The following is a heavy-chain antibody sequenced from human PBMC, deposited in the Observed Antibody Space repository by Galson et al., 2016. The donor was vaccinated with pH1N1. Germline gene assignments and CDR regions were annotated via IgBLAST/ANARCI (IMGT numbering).Heavy chain of an antibody. CDR3: ARGIAVAGTQYFDY. V-gene: IGHV4-31*03. CDR2: IYYSGST. Sequence: TLSLTCTVSGGSISSGGYYWRWIRQHPGKGLEWIGYIYYSGSTYYNPSLKSRVTISVDTSKNQFSLKLSSVTAADTAVYYCARGIAVAGTQYFDYWGQGTLVTVSS. CDR1: GGSISSGGYY. D-gene: IGHD6-19*01. J-gene: IGHJ4*02.